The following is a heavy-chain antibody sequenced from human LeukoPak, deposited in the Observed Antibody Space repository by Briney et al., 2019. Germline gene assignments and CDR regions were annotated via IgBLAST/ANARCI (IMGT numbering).Heavy chain of an antibody. CDR3: AKAHLIAAAGYFDY. V-gene: IGHV3-43*01. CDR1: GFTFDDYT. D-gene: IGHD6-13*01. J-gene: IGHJ4*02. Sequence: GGSLRLSSAASGFTFDDYTMHWVRQAPGKGLEWVSLISWDGGSTYYADSVKGRFTISRDNSKNSLYLQINSLRTEDTALYYCAKAHLIAAAGYFDYWGQGTLVTVSS. CDR2: ISWDGGST.